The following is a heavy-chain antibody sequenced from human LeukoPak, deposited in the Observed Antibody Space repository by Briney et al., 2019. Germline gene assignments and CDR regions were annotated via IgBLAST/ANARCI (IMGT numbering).Heavy chain of an antibody. CDR1: GFTLSSYT. D-gene: IGHD2-2*01. CDR3: ARRKDVVVVPGTMGYYLDV. Sequence: PGGSLRLSCAASGFTLSSYTMNWVRQAPGMGLEWVSSISDSSYYVYYADSVRGRFTVSRDNAKNSLYLQMNGLRAEDTAVYYCARRKDVVVVPGTMGYYLDVWGKGTTVTVSS. V-gene: IGHV3-21*01. CDR2: ISDSSYYV. J-gene: IGHJ6*03.